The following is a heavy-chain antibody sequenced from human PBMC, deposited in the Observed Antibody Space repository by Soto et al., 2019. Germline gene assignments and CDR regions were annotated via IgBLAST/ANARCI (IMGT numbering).Heavy chain of an antibody. CDR1: GGSISSYY. D-gene: IGHD2-15*01. J-gene: IGHJ4*02. CDR3: ARESVVVVAAPNLYFDY. CDR2: IYTSGST. V-gene: IGHV4-4*07. Sequence: PSETLSLTCTVSGGSISSYYWSWIRQPAGKGLEWIGRIYTSGSTNYNPSLKSRVTMSVDTSKNQFSLKLSSVTAADTAVYYCARESVVVVAAPNLYFDYWGQGTLVTSPQ.